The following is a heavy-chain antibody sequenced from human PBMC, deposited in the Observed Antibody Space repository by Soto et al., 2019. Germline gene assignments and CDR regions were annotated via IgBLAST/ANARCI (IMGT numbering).Heavy chain of an antibody. Sequence: QVPLVESGGGVVQPGRSLRLSCAASGFTFSSYAMHWVRQAPGKGLEWVAVISYDGSNKYYADSVKGRFTISRDNPKNTLYLQVNFLRPEDTAVYYCAKVPGSGSTYYFYGMDVWGQGTTVTVSS. CDR3: AKVPGSGSTYYFYGMDV. D-gene: IGHD3-10*01. CDR2: ISYDGSNK. V-gene: IGHV3-30*18. J-gene: IGHJ6*02. CDR1: GFTFSSYA.